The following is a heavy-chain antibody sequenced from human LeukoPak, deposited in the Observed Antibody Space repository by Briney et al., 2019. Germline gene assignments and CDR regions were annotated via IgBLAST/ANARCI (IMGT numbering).Heavy chain of an antibody. D-gene: IGHD3-10*01. Sequence: GRSLRLSCAASGFTFSSYGMHWVRQAPGKGLEWVAVISYDGSSKYYADSAKGRFTISRDNSKNTLYLQMNSLRAEDTAVYYCAKELLLWFGEKSRYFDYWGQGTLVTVSS. CDR1: GFTFSSYG. J-gene: IGHJ4*02. CDR2: ISYDGSSK. CDR3: AKELLLWFGEKSRYFDY. V-gene: IGHV3-30*18.